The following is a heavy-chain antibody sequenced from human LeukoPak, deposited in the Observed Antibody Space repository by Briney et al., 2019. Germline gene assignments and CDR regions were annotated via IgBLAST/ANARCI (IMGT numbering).Heavy chain of an antibody. CDR3: AREYTALGFDY. D-gene: IGHD5-18*01. J-gene: IGHJ4*02. CDR1: GFTFSTYG. Sequence: GGSLRLSCAVSGFTFSTYGMNWVRQAPGKGLEWVSYISSSSSTIYYADSVKGRFTISRDNAKKSLYLQMNSLRAEDTAVYYCAREYTALGFDYWAREPWSPSPQ. V-gene: IGHV3-48*01. CDR2: ISSSSSTI.